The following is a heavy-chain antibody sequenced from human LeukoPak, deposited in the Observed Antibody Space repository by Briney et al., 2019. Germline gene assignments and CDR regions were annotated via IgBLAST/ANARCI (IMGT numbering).Heavy chain of an antibody. CDR1: GGSISSYY. CDR3: ARQIYYYGSGSQSVYFDY. CDR2: IYYSGST. V-gene: IGHV4-59*01. J-gene: IGHJ4*02. Sequence: KPSETLSLTCTVSGGSISSYYWSWIRQPPGKGLEWIGYIYYSGSTNHNPSLKSRVTISVETSKNEFSLKLRSVTAADTAVYYCARQIYYYGSGSQSVYFDYWGQGTLVTVSS. D-gene: IGHD3-10*01.